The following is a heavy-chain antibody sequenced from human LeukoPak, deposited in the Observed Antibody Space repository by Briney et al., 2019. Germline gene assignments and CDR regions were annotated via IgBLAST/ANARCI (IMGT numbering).Heavy chain of an antibody. D-gene: IGHD1-20*01. V-gene: IGHV6-1*01. Sequence: SQTLSLTCAISGDSVSSNSAAWNWIRQSPSRGLWWLGGTTYRSKWYNYYAVSVKSRITINPDTSKNQFSLQLNSVTPEDTAVYYCARDEVGGAGITGTRGGFDYWGQGTLVTVSS. CDR2: TTYRSKWYN. CDR1: GDSVSSNSAA. CDR3: ARDEVGGAGITGTRGGFDY. J-gene: IGHJ4*02.